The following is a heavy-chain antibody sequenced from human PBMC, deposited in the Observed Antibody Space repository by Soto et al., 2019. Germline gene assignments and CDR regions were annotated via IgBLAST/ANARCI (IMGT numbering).Heavy chain of an antibody. CDR3: AKEGPDIAAAGTLDY. CDR2: ISYDGSNK. J-gene: IGHJ4*02. Sequence: GGSLRLSCAASGFTFSSYGMHWVRQAPGKGLEWVAVISYDGSNKYYADSVKGRFTISRDNSKNTLYLQMNSLRAEGTAVYYCAKEGPDIAAAGTLDYWGQGTLVTVSS. CDR1: GFTFSSYG. V-gene: IGHV3-30*18. D-gene: IGHD6-13*01.